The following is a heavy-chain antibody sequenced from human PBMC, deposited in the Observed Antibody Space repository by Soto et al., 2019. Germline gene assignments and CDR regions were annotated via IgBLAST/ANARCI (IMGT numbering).Heavy chain of an antibody. V-gene: IGHV3-7*01. CDR3: ASCRGELPKQFYYGMDV. Sequence: AQSLTPSCLLAGFTFSSFWMSWVRQPPGRGLEWVATIAPDGSENFHVDAVKGRFTISRDKSKSTRYLQMNSLRAEDTAVYYCASCRGELPKQFYYGMDVRGQGTTVTVSS. CDR2: IAPDGSEN. J-gene: IGHJ6*01. D-gene: IGHD1-26*01. CDR1: GFTFSSFW.